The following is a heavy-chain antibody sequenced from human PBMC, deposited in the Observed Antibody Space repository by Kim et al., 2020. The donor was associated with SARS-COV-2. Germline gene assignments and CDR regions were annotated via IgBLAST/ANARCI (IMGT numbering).Heavy chain of an antibody. D-gene: IGHD6-6*01. CDR3: AGSSLNAFEAFAM. J-gene: IGHJ3*02. V-gene: IGHV4-39*01. CDR1: GGSISSTNYY. Sequence: SETLSLTCSVSGGSISSTNYYWGWIRQPPGKGLEWIATMYYSGSTYYSPSLKSRVTISADTSKNQLSLRLRSVTATDTSFYYCAGSSLNAFEAFAMWGQG. CDR2: MYYSGST.